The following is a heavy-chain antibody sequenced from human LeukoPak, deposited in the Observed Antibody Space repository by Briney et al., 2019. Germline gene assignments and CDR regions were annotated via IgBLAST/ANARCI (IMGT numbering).Heavy chain of an antibody. J-gene: IGHJ4*02. V-gene: IGHV3-7*01. CDR1: GFTLSSYW. CDR3: AKESGGSRNFDY. Sequence: PGGSLRLSCAASGFTLSSYWMTWVRQAPGKGQEWVANIRQDGGEVYYVDSVKERFTISRDNAKNSLYLQMNSLRAEDTDVYYCAKESGGSRNFDYWGQGTLVTVSS. CDR2: IRQDGGEV. D-gene: IGHD2-15*01.